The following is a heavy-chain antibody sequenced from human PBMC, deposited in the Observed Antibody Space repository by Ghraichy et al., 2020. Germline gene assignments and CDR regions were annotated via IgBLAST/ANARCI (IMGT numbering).Heavy chain of an antibody. J-gene: IGHJ4*02. Sequence: GGSLRLSCAASGFIFSNYWMFWVRQAPGKGLEWVANINQAGNEQYYVDSVKGRFTISRDNAKNSLFLHMDRMWAEDTAVYYCARELEYNFDYWGRGTLVTVSS. CDR1: GFIFSNYW. CDR2: INQAGNEQ. CDR3: ARELEYNFDY. V-gene: IGHV3-7*01. D-gene: IGHD1-1*01.